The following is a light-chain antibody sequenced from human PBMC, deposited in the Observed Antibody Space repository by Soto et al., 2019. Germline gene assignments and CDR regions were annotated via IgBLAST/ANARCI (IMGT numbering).Light chain of an antibody. CDR3: CSYAGSSTYV. CDR1: SSDVGSYNL. J-gene: IGLJ1*01. Sequence: QSVLTQPASVSGSPGQSITISCTGTSSDVGSYNLVSWYQQHPGKAPKLMIYEGSKRPLGVSNRFSGSKSGNTASLTISGLQAEDEADYYCCSYAGSSTYVFGTGTKVTVL. V-gene: IGLV2-23*01. CDR2: EGS.